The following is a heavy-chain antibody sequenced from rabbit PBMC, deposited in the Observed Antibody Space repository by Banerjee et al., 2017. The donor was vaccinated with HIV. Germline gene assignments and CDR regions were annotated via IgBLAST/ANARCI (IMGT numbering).Heavy chain of an antibody. CDR3: ARDLAGVIGWNFDL. CDR2: IDTSRGST. Sequence: QSLEESGGDLVKPGASLTLTCTASGFSFSISYYMCWVRQAPGKGPEWITCIDTSRGSTYYASWAKGRFTISSHNAQNTLYLQLNSLTAADTATYFCARDLAGVIGWNFDLWGQGTLVTVS. CDR1: GFSFSISYY. V-gene: IGHV1S40*01. D-gene: IGHD4-1*01. J-gene: IGHJ4*01.